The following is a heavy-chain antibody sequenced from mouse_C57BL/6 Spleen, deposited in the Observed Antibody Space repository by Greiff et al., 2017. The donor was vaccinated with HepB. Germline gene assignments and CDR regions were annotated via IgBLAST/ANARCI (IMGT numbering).Heavy chain of an antibody. J-gene: IGHJ1*03. CDR3: ARTFPYYGSSWYFDV. D-gene: IGHD1-1*01. CDR2: ISYSGST. Sequence: EVKLEESGPGLAKPSQTLSLTCSVTGYSITSDYWNWIRKFPGNKLEYMGYISYSGSTYYNPSLKSRISITRDTSKNQYYLQLNSVTTEDTATYYCARTFPYYGSSWYFDVWGTGTTVTVSS. CDR1: GYSITSDY. V-gene: IGHV3-8*01.